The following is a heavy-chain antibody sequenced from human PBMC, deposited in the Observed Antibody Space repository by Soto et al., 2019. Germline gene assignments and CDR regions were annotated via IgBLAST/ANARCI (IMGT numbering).Heavy chain of an antibody. Sequence: EVQLVESGGGLVQPGGSLRLSCAASGFTFSSYWMHWVRQAPGKGLVWVSRINSDGSSTSYADSVKGRFTISRDNAKNTXYXXMNSLRAEDTAVYYCARAKSSYYYDSSGYYGGPDYWGQGTLVTVSS. CDR1: GFTFSSYW. CDR3: ARAKSSYYYDSSGYYGGPDY. D-gene: IGHD3-22*01. V-gene: IGHV3-74*01. J-gene: IGHJ4*02. CDR2: INSDGSST.